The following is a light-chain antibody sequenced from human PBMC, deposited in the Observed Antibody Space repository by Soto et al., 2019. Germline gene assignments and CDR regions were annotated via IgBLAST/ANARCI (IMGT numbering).Light chain of an antibody. J-gene: IGKJ1*01. CDR1: QSASSSY. CDR2: CSS. Sequence: EIVLTQSPGTLSLSPGERATVSCSASQSASSSYFAWYQQQPGEAPRLLISCSSNRATGIPDRFSGSGSGTHFTLTISRLEPEDFAVDYCQHYARTVGTFGQGTRVES. V-gene: IGKV3-20*01. CDR3: QHYARTVGT.